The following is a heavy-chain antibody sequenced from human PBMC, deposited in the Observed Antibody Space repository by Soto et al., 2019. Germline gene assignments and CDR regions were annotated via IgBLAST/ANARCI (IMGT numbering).Heavy chain of an antibody. CDR2: INHSGST. J-gene: IGHJ5*02. CDR3: ATTNWKHNWFDP. CDR1: GGSFSGYY. V-gene: IGHV4-34*01. D-gene: IGHD1-1*01. Sequence: LSLTCAVYGGSFSGYYWSWIRQPPGKGLEWIGEINHSGSTNYNPSLKSRFTISVDTSKNQFSLKVSSVTAADTAVYYCATTNWKHNWFDPWGQGTLVTVSS.